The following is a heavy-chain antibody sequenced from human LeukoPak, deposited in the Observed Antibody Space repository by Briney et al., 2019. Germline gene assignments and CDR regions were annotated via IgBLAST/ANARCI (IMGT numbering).Heavy chain of an antibody. V-gene: IGHV4-59*02. D-gene: IGHD6-13*01. CDR3: ARMLRGSSWPGTPDYYYGMDV. J-gene: IGHJ6*02. Sequence: PSETLSLTCSVSGDPVNSYYWSWIPQPPGKGLDWIGYIYYSGSTNYNPSLKSRVTISVDTSKKQFSMKLTSVTAADTAVYYCARMLRGSSWPGTPDYYYGMDVWGQGTTVTVSS. CDR2: IYYSGST. CDR1: GDPVNSYY.